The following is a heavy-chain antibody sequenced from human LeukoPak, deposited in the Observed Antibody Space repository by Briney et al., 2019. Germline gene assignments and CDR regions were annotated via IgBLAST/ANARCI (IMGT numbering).Heavy chain of an antibody. J-gene: IGHJ6*03. CDR3: ARSGRGVDSFYFYMDV. CDR2: IKHDGSEKQDGSEK. V-gene: IGHV3-7*01. CDR1: GFTLSQYW. D-gene: IGHD3-10*01. Sequence: GGSLRLSCAASGFTLSQYWMSWVRQAPGKGLEWVANIKHDGSEKQDGSEKNYVDSVKGRFTISRDNAKSSLYLQMNSLRAEDTAVYYCARSGRGVDSFYFYMDVWGKGTTVTVSS.